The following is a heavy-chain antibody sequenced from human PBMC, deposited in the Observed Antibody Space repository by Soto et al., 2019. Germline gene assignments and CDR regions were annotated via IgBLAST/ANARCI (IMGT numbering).Heavy chain of an antibody. V-gene: IGHV3-33*01. CDR3: LTGGGKTGARSWGYFNY. J-gene: IGHJ4*02. D-gene: IGHD6-25*01. CDR2: IWDDGSKK. Sequence: QVQLVESGGGVVQPGTSLRLSCAASGLNFRGYGFHWVRQAPGKGLDWVAVIWDDGSKKFYADSVKGRFTFSRDDSRNTLFIQINSLRDEDTALYYCLTGGGKTGARSWGYFNYWGQGTLVTVSS. CDR1: GLNFRGYG.